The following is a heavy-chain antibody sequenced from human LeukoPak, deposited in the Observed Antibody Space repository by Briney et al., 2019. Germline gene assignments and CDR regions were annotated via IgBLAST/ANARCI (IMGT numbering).Heavy chain of an antibody. CDR1: VFTFSSYS. CDR3: AREYCSSTSCLYDY. CDR2: ISSSSSTI. J-gene: IGHJ4*02. Sequence: GGSLRLSCAASVFTFSSYSMNWVRQAPGKVLEWVSYISSSSSTIYYADSVKGRFTISRDKAKNSLYLQMNSLRADDTAVYYCAREYCSSTSCLYDYWGQGTLVTVSS. V-gene: IGHV3-48*01. D-gene: IGHD2-2*01.